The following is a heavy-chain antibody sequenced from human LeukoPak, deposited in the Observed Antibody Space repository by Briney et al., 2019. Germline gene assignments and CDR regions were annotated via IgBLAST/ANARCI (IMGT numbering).Heavy chain of an antibody. Sequence: ASVKVSCKVSGYTLTELSMHWVRHAPGKGLEWMGGFDPEDGETIYAQKFQGRVTMTEDTPTDTAYMELSSLRSEDTAVYYCARGGATLHQPNAFDIWGQGTMVTVSS. CDR2: FDPEDGET. CDR1: GYTLTELS. CDR3: ARGGATLHQPNAFDI. D-gene: IGHD1-26*01. V-gene: IGHV1-24*01. J-gene: IGHJ3*02.